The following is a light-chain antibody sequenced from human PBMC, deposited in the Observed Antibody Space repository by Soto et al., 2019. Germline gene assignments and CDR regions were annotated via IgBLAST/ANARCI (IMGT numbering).Light chain of an antibody. V-gene: IGLV2-23*01. J-gene: IGLJ1*01. CDR3: YSYAGSSTPYV. Sequence: QSALTQPASGSGSPGQSITISCTGTSSDVGSYNLVSWYQQHPGKAPKLMIYEGSKRPSGVSNRFSGSKSGNTASLTISGLQAEDEADYSCYSYAGSSTPYVFGNGTKVTVL. CDR1: SSDVGSYNL. CDR2: EGS.